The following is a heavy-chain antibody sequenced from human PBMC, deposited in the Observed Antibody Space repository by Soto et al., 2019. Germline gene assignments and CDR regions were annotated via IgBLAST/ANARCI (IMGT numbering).Heavy chain of an antibody. Sequence: LETLSVSWTVFGDSSSSYDWSWIMQPQGKGLEWIGSFSYSGNTNYNPSLKSRVTISVDTSKNQFSLTVRSVTAADTAIYYCARAILGYGRSQFDYWGQRTLVTVSS. D-gene: IGHD5-12*01. CDR2: FSYSGNT. CDR1: GDSSSSYD. V-gene: IGHV4-59*01. CDR3: ARAILGYGRSQFDY. J-gene: IGHJ4*02.